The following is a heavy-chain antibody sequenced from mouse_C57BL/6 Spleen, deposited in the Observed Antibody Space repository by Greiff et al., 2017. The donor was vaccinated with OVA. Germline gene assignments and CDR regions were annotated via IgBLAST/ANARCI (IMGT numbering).Heavy chain of an antibody. CDR2: ISSGSSTI. CDR3: ARRTVVRGGYYFDY. D-gene: IGHD1-1*01. CDR1: GFTFSDYG. J-gene: IGHJ2*01. Sequence: EVKVVESGGGLVKPGGSLKLSCAASGFTFSDYGMHWVRQAPEKGLEWVAYISSGSSTIYYADTVKGRFTISRDNAKNTLFLQMTSLRSEDTAMYYCARRTVVRGGYYFDYWGQGTTLTVSS. V-gene: IGHV5-17*01.